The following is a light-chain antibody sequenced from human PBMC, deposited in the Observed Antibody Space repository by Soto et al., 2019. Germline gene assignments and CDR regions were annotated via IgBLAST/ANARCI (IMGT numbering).Light chain of an antibody. CDR2: GAS. V-gene: IGKV3-20*01. CDR1: QSVSSSY. J-gene: IGKJ4*01. Sequence: EIVLTQSPGTLSLSPGERATLSCRASQSVSSSYLAWYQQKPGQSPRLLIYGASSRATGIPDMFSGSGSGTDFTLTICRLEPEDFAVYYCQQYGSHLTCGGGTKVEIK. CDR3: QQYGSHLT.